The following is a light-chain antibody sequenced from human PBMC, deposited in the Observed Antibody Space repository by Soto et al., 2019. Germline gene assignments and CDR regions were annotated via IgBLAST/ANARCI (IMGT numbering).Light chain of an antibody. CDR2: DAS. Sequence: PGERVTLSCRASQRLSSGYLAWYQQKFGQAPRLLIYDASRRATGIPERFSGSGSGTDFTLTINRLEPEDFAVYYCQQYGSSPTFGLGTKVEIK. CDR3: QQYGSSPT. CDR1: QRLSSGY. J-gene: IGKJ1*01. V-gene: IGKV3-20*01.